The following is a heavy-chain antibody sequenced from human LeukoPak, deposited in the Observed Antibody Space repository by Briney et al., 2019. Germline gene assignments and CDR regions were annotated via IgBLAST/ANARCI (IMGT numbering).Heavy chain of an antibody. CDR1: GGTFSSYA. D-gene: IGHD3-22*01. CDR3: AREYRTRYYDSSQGYNWFDP. CDR2: IIPIFGTA. V-gene: IGHV1-69*05. J-gene: IGHJ5*02. Sequence: GSSVKVSCKASGGTFSSYAISWVRQAPGQGLEWMGGIIPIFGTANYAQKFQGRVTITTDESTSTAYMELSSLRSEDTAVYYCAREYRTRYYDSSQGYNWFDPWGQGTLVTVSS.